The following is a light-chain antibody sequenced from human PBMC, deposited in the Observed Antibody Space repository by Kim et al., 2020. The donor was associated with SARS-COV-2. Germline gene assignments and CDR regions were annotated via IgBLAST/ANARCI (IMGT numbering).Light chain of an antibody. CDR2: LNYDGSH. V-gene: IGLV4-69*01. Sequence: QPVLTQSPSASASLGASVKLTCTLSSGHSRYAIAWHQQQPEKGPRFLMKLNYDGSHTKGDGIPDRFSGSSSGAERSLTISSLQSEDEADYYCQTWDTGIWVFGGGTQLTVL. CDR1: SGHSRYA. J-gene: IGLJ3*02. CDR3: QTWDTGIWV.